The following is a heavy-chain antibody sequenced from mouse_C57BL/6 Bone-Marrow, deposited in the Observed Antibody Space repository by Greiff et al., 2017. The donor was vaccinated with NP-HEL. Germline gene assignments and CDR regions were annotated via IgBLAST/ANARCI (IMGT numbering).Heavy chain of an antibody. V-gene: IGHV5-9-1*02. Sequence: EVKLMESGEGLVKPGGSLKLSCAASGFTFSSYAMSWVRQTPEKRLEWVAYISSGGDYIYYADTVKGRFTISRDNARNTLYLQMSSLKSEDTAMYYCTRDYYSNSGLAYWGQGTLVTVSA. CDR1: GFTFSSYA. CDR3: TRDYYSNSGLAY. D-gene: IGHD2-5*01. J-gene: IGHJ3*01. CDR2: ISSGGDYI.